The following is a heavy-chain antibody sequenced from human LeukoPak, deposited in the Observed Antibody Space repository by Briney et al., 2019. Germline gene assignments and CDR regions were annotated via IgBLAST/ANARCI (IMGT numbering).Heavy chain of an antibody. CDR3: ARALSDYDFDY. D-gene: IGHD4-17*01. Sequence: GGSLRLSCAASGFTFSRYWMHWVRQAPGRGLVWVSRINSDGSSTSYADSVKGRFTISRDNAKNTLFLQMNSLRAEDTAVYYCARALSDYDFDYWGQGTLVTVSS. V-gene: IGHV3-74*01. J-gene: IGHJ4*02. CDR1: GFTFSRYW. CDR2: INSDGSST.